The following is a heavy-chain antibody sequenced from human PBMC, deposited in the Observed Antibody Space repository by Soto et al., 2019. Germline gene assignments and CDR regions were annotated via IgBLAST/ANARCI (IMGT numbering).Heavy chain of an antibody. CDR1: GFTFSSYA. J-gene: IGHJ6*02. D-gene: IGHD2-21*01. V-gene: IGHV3-23*01. CDR2: ISGSGGST. CDR3: AKDLSRPLPPYYGMDV. Sequence: GGSLRLSCAASGFTFSSYAMSWVRQAPGKGLEWVSAISGSGGSTYYADSVKGRFTISRDNSKKTLYLQMNSLRAEDTAVYYCAKDLSRPLPPYYGMDVWGQGTTVTVSS.